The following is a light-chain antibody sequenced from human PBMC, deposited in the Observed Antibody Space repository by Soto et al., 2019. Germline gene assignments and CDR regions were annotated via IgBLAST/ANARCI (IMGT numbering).Light chain of an antibody. Sequence: QSVLTQPASVSGSPGQSITISCTGTNSDVGNSDYVSWYQHHPGKAPKLMIFEVSNRPSGISDRFSGSKSGNTASLTISGLQAEDDAYYYCSSYTDRSTIFVFGNGTKVTV. J-gene: IGLJ1*01. CDR3: SSYTDRSTIFV. V-gene: IGLV2-14*01. CDR2: EVS. CDR1: NSDVGNSDY.